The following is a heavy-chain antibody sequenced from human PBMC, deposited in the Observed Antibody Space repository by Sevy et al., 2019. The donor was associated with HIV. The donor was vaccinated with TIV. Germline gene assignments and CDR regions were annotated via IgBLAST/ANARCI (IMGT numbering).Heavy chain of an antibody. CDR1: GFTFNFHG. J-gene: IGHJ5*02. CDR3: ARETDNSARWLDP. CDR2: IWHDGSNK. V-gene: IGHV3-30*02. Sequence: GGSLRLSCAASGFTFNFHGMHWVRQAPGKGLEWVAFIWHDGSNKFMADSVKGRFTISRNNSKNTLFLQMNSMTVEDTAVYYCARETDNSARWLDPWGQGTLVTVSS. D-gene: IGHD4-4*01.